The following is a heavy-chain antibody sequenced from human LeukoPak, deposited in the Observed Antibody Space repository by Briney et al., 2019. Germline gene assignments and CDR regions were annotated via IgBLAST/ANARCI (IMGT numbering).Heavy chain of an antibody. V-gene: IGHV3-30*02. D-gene: IGHD3-10*01. CDR3: ARDSARGGASSGDFDS. CDR1: GFSFSSYG. J-gene: IGHJ4*02. CDR2: IGIDETYK. Sequence: GGSLRLSCAASGFSFSSYGMHWVRQTPGKGLEWVTFIGIDETYKYYRDSVKGRFTISKDTSKNTLYLQMSSLRVDDTGVYYCARDSARGGASSGDFDSWGQGTLVTVSS.